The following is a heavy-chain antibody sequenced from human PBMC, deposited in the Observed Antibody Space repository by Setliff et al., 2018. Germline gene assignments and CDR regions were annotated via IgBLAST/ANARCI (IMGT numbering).Heavy chain of an antibody. V-gene: IGHV4-30-4*08. CDR2: IYYSGST. CDR3: ARVVVVPAANGRGDAFDI. J-gene: IGHJ3*02. Sequence: SETLSLTCTVSGGSISSGDYYWSWIRQPLGKGLEWIGYIYYSGSTYYNPSLKSRVTISVDTSKNQFSLKLSSVTAADTAVYYCARVVVVPAANGRGDAFDIWGQGTMVTVSS. CDR1: GGSISSGDYY. D-gene: IGHD2-2*01.